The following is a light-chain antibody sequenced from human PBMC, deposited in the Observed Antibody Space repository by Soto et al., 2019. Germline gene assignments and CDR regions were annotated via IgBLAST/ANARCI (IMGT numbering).Light chain of an antibody. CDR1: QSVSSSY. J-gene: IGKJ1*01. CDR3: QQYGSSPT. Sequence: EIVFTQSPGTLSFSPGERATLSCRASQSVSSSYLAWYYQKPGQAPRLLIYGASNRATGIPDRFSGSGSGTDFTLTISRLEPEDFAVYYCQQYGSSPTLGQGTKVDIK. CDR2: GAS. V-gene: IGKV3-20*01.